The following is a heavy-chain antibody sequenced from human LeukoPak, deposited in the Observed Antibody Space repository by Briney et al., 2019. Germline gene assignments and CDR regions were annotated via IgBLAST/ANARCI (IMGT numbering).Heavy chain of an antibody. CDR2: ISSSSSYI. D-gene: IGHD6-6*01. CDR1: GFTFSSYS. V-gene: IGHV3-21*01. CDR3: ARRSRQQLVSWKGVSWFDP. J-gene: IGHJ5*02. Sequence: GGSLRLSCAASGFTFSSYSMNWVRQAPGKGLEWVSSISSSSSYIYYADSVKGRFTISRDNAKNSLYLQMNSLRAEDTAVYYCARRSRQQLVSWKGVSWFDPWGQGTLVTVSS.